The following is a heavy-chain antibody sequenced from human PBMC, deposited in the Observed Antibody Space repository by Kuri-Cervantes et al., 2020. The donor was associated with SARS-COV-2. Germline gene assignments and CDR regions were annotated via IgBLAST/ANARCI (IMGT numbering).Heavy chain of an antibody. V-gene: IGHV3-7*03. Sequence: GESLKISCAASGFTLSHNWMSWVRQAPGKGLEWVANIKQDGSEKYYVDSVKGRFAISRDNPKNSLYLRLNSLRAEDTAMYYCARGFELDYWGQGTLVTVSS. J-gene: IGHJ4*02. D-gene: IGHD5-12*01. CDR2: IKQDGSEK. CDR3: ARGFELDY. CDR1: GFTLSHNW.